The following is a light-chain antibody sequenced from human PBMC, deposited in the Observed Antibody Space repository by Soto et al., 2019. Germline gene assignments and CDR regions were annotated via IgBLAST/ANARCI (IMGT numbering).Light chain of an antibody. CDR2: DAS. V-gene: IGKV1-5*01. CDR1: QSISSW. CDR3: QQYDKFWT. Sequence: DIQMTQSPSTLSASVGERVTITCRASQSISSWLAWYQQQPGKAPKLLIYDASNLESGVPTRFSGSGSGTEFTLTISSLQPDDFATYYCQQYDKFWTFGQGTKVEIK. J-gene: IGKJ1*01.